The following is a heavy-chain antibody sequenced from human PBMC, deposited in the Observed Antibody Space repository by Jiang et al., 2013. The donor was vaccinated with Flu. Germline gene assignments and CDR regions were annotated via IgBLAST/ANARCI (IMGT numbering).Heavy chain of an antibody. Sequence: SGAEVKRPGSSVKVSCKASGDTFSSYVISWVRQAPGQGLEWMGRIIPLLGITNYAQKFQGRVTITADKSTTTAYMEVSSLRFDDTAVYYCAREGVATSPLDYWGQGTLVTVSS. D-gene: IGHD4-23*01. CDR2: IIPLLGIT. CDR1: GDTFSSYV. J-gene: IGHJ4*02. V-gene: IGHV1-69*04. CDR3: AREGVATSPLDY.